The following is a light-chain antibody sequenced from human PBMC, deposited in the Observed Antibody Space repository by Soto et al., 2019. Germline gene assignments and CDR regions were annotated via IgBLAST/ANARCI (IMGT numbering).Light chain of an antibody. V-gene: IGKV3-20*01. Sequence: EIVLTQSPGTLSLSPGERATLSCRASQSVSSNYLAWYQHKPGQAPRLLISGISSRATGIPDRFSGSGSGTDFTLTISRLDPEDFAVYYCQQYSSSPWTFGQGTKVEIK. CDR2: GIS. CDR1: QSVSSNY. CDR3: QQYSSSPWT. J-gene: IGKJ1*01.